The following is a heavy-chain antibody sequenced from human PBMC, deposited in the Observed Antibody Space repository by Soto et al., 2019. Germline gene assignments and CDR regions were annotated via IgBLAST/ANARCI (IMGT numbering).Heavy chain of an antibody. CDR1: GYTFTSYA. D-gene: IGHD4-17*01. CDR3: ARARDLRWTPDAFDI. J-gene: IGHJ3*02. V-gene: IGHV1-3*01. CDR2: INAGNGNT. Sequence: ASVKVSCKASGYTFTSYAMHWVRQAPGQRLEWMGWINAGNGNTKYSQKFQGRVTITRDTSASTAYMELSSLRSEDTAVYYCARARDLRWTPDAFDIWGQGTIVTVSS.